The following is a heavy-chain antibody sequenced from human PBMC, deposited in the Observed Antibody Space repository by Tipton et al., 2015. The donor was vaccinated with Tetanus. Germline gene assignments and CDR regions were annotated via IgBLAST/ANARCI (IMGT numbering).Heavy chain of an antibody. CDR1: GGSINTHY. V-gene: IGHV4-59*11. J-gene: IGHJ3*02. Sequence: VKPSETLSLNCTVSGGSINTHYWSWIRQPPGRGLEWIGYVHYSGKTNYSPSLTSRVTLSVDTSRKQFSLKLRSVTAADTAVYYCARVGWLQQNKPAFDIWGQGTMVTVSS. CDR2: VHYSGKT. CDR3: ARVGWLQQNKPAFDI. D-gene: IGHD5-24*01.